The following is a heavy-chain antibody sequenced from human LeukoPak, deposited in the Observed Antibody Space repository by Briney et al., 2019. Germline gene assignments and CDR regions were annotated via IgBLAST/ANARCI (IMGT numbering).Heavy chain of an antibody. CDR1: GFTFSSYA. CDR2: ISYDGSNK. CDR3: ARDQSGYDYGMDV. Sequence: GRSLRLSCAASGFTFSSYAMHWVRQAPGKGLEWVAVISYDGSNKYYADSVKGRFTISRDNSKNTLYLQMSSLRAEDTAVYYCARDQSGYDYGMDVWGKGTTVTVPS. D-gene: IGHD3-10*01. J-gene: IGHJ6*04. V-gene: IGHV3-30*04.